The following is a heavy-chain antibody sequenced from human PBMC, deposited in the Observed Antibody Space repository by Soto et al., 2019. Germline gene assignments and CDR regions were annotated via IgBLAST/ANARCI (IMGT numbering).Heavy chain of an antibody. CDR1: GYTFTSYG. CDR3: VREIGY. CDR2: ISVYNXXT. Sequence: QVQLVQSGAEVKKPGASVKVSCKASGYTFTSYGISWVRQAPGQGLEWMGWISVYNXXTXXXQKLQGRVTMTTDTXXXXXXXXLRSLRSXDTAVYYCVREIGYWGQGTLVTVSS. V-gene: IGHV1-18*01. J-gene: IGHJ4*02.